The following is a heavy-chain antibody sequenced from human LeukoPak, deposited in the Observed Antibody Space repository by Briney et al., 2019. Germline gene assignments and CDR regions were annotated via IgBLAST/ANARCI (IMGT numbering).Heavy chain of an antibody. D-gene: IGHD2-2*01. CDR3: ARDTRLVVPAAIDAFDI. Sequence: GGSLRLSCAASGFTFSSYWMSWVRQAPGKGLERVANIKQDGSEKYYVDSVKGRFTISRDNAKNSLYLQMNSLRAEDTAVYYCARDTRLVVPAAIDAFDIWGQGTMVTVSS. J-gene: IGHJ3*02. CDR2: IKQDGSEK. V-gene: IGHV3-7*01. CDR1: GFTFSSYW.